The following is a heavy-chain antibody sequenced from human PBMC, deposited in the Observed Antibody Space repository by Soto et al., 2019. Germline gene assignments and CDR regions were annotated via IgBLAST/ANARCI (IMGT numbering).Heavy chain of an antibody. Sequence: GVSLRLSSAASWFTFVGYAMSWVRQTPGKGLEWVSAISGSGGSTYYADSVKGRFTISRDNSKNTLYLQMNSLRAEDTAVYYCAKYSRGELEPKFDYWGQGTLVTVSS. CDR3: AKYSRGELEPKFDY. D-gene: IGHD1-1*01. CDR2: ISGSGGST. V-gene: IGHV3-23*01. J-gene: IGHJ4*02. CDR1: WFTFVGYA.